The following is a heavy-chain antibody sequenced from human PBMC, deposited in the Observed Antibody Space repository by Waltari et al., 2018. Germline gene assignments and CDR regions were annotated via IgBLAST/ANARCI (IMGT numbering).Heavy chain of an antibody. CDR1: GGSISSYY. Sequence: QVQLQESGPGLVKPSETLSLTCTVSGGSISSYYWSWIRQPPGKGLEWIGYIYYSGSTNYNPSLKSRVTISVDTSNNQFSLKLSSVTAADTAVYYCARSGGKGLSHHFDYWGQGTLVTVSS. V-gene: IGHV4-59*01. D-gene: IGHD3-10*01. CDR2: IYYSGST. CDR3: ARSGGKGLSHHFDY. J-gene: IGHJ4*02.